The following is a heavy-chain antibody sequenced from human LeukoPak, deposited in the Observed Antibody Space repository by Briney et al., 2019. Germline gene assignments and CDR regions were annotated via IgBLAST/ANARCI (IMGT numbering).Heavy chain of an antibody. CDR3: AKAPMKRYCSSTSYPPLGYMDV. Sequence: PSRTPSLTCAVYGGSFSGFYWSSIRQPPGEGLEWSGEITHSGSTNNYPSLNSRDTISVETPKTQSSLKSSSVTAADTAVYYSAKAPMKRYCSSTSYPPLGYMDVWGKGTTVTVSS. V-gene: IGHV4-34*04. CDR2: ITHSGST. D-gene: IGHD2-2*01. CDR1: GGSFSGFY. J-gene: IGHJ6*03.